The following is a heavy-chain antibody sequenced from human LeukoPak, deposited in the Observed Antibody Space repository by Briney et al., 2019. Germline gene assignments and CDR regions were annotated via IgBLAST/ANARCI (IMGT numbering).Heavy chain of an antibody. D-gene: IGHD3-22*01. CDR3: ARRSTHFYDTNGLNDAFDM. CDR1: GYMFFNYG. J-gene: IGHJ3*02. Sequence: ASVKVSCKASGYMFFNYGITWVRQAPGQGLEWMGWITVYDGKTKYAQSLQGRITMTTDTSTTTAYMELRSLRSDDTAGYYCARRSTHFYDTNGLNDAFDMWGQGTMVTVSS. CDR2: ITVYDGKT. V-gene: IGHV1-18*01.